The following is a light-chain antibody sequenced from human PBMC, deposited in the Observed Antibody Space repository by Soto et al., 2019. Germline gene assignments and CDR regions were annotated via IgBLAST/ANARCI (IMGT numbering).Light chain of an antibody. CDR3: SSYTTSSTV. CDR2: EVT. Sequence: QSALTQPASVSGSPGQSITISRTATSSDGADYKDVSWYQQHPGNAPKLMIYEVTYRPSGVSNRFSGSKSGNTASLTISGLQAEDEAEYYCSSYTTSSTVFGTGTKLTVL. CDR1: SSDGADYKD. V-gene: IGLV2-14*01. J-gene: IGLJ1*01.